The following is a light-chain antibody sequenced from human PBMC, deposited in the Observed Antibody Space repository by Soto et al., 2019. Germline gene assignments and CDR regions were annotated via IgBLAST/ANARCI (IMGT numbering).Light chain of an antibody. CDR1: GGDIGAYNY. CDR2: GVT. Sequence: QSLLTHPASVSGSLGQSITLSCTGSGGDIGAYNYVSWYQQHPGKAPKLIIYGVTHRPSGVSSRFSASKSAYTASLTISALQAEDEADYYCSSFTTTYFYVFGPGTKVTVL. J-gene: IGLJ1*01. V-gene: IGLV2-14*01. CDR3: SSFTTTYFYV.